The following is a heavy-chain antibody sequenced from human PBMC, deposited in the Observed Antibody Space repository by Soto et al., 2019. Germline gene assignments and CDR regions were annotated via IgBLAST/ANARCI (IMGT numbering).Heavy chain of an antibody. D-gene: IGHD6-19*01. J-gene: IGHJ5*02. CDR3: ATDGGWYARQCLAS. CDR1: GYTLTELS. Sequence: ASVKVSCKVSGYTLTELSMHWVRQAPGKGLEWMGGFDPEDGETIYAQKFQGRVTMTEDTSTDTAYMELSSLRSEDTAVYYCATDGGWYARQCLASWGQGTLVTVSS. CDR2: FDPEDGET. V-gene: IGHV1-24*01.